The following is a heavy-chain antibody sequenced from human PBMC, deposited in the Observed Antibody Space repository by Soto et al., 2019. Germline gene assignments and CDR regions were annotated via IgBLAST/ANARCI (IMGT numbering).Heavy chain of an antibody. CDR2: IKSKTDGGTI. V-gene: IGHV3-15*07. Sequence: GGSLRLSCAASGFTFSDAWMNWVRQAPGKGLEWVGLIKSKTDGGTIDYAAPVKGRFTISRDDLRNTVYLQMNSLKTEDTALYYCVREMSGAFDYWGQGTPVTVSS. D-gene: IGHD3-10*01. CDR1: GFTFSDAW. J-gene: IGHJ4*02. CDR3: VREMSGAFDY.